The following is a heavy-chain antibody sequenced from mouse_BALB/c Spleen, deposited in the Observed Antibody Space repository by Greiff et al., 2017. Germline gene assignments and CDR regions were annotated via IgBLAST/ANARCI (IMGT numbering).Heavy chain of an antibody. V-gene: IGHV5-6-5*01. CDR3: AREGLYGSSYFAWFAY. Sequence: EVMLVESGGGLVKPGGSLKLSCAASGFTFSSYAMSWVRQTPEKRLEWVASISSGGSTYYPDSVKGRFTISRDNARNILYLQMSSLRSEDTAMYYCAREGLYGSSYFAWFAYWGQGTLVTVSA. J-gene: IGHJ3*01. CDR2: ISSGGST. D-gene: IGHD1-1*01. CDR1: GFTFSSYA.